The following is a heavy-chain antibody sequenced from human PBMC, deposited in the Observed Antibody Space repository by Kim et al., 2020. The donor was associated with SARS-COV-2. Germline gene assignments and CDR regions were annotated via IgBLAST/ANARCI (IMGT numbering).Heavy chain of an antibody. V-gene: IGHV4-34*01. J-gene: IGHJ4*02. CDR3: ARRAGSIAGQDY. CDR1: GGSFSGYY. CDR2: INHSGST. D-gene: IGHD6-6*01. Sequence: SETLSLTCAVYGGSFSGYYWSWIRQPPGKGLEWIGEINHSGSTNYNPSLKSRVTISVDTSKNQFSLKLSSVTAADTAVYYCARRAGSIAGQDYWGQGTLV.